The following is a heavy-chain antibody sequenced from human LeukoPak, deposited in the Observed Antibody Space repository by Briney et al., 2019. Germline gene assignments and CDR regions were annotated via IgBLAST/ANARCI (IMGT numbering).Heavy chain of an antibody. CDR2: INSDGINT. V-gene: IGHV3-74*01. CDR3: ARDLGQYYDTSDNWFDP. J-gene: IGHJ5*02. CDR1: GFTFSNYW. D-gene: IGHD3-22*01. Sequence: GGSLRLSCAASGFTFSNYWMHWVRQAPGKGLVWVSRINSDGINTSYADSVKGRFTISRDNAKNTLNPQMNSLRAEDTAVYYCARDLGQYYDTSDNWFDPWGQGTLVTVSS.